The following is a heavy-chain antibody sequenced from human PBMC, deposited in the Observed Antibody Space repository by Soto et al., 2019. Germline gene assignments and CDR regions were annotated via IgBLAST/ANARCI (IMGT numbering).Heavy chain of an antibody. CDR2: ISAYSGNT. CDR3: ARDQKEFDY. J-gene: IGHJ4*02. V-gene: IGHV1-18*04. Sequence: ASVKVSCKASGYTFTTYAINWVRQAPGQGLEWMGWISAYSGNTNYAQKLRGRVTMTTDTSTTTAYMELRSLRSDDTAVYYCARDQKEFDYWGQGTLVTVSS. CDR1: GYTFTTYA.